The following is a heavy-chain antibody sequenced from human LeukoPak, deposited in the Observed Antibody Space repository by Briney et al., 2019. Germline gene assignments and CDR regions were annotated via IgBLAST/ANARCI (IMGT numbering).Heavy chain of an antibody. CDR1: GGSISSSSYY. CDR3: ARGVGATGEVDY. CDR2: IYYSGST. Sequence: KPSETLSLTCTVSGGSISSSSYYWGWIRQPPGKGLEWIGSIYYSGSTYYNPSLKSRVTISVDTSKNQFSLKLSSVTAADTAVYYCARGVGATGEVDYWGQGTLVTVSS. D-gene: IGHD1-26*01. J-gene: IGHJ4*02. V-gene: IGHV4-39*01.